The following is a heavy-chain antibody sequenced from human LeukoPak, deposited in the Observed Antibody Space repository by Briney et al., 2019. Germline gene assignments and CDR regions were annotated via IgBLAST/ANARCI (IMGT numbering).Heavy chain of an antibody. CDR1: GFTFGSYW. V-gene: IGHV3-74*01. D-gene: IGHD3-22*01. J-gene: IGHJ4*02. CDR3: AKVRGAVAITFLDY. CDR2: INSDGSST. Sequence: GGSLRLSCAASGFTFGSYWMHWVRQAPGKGLVWVSRINSDGSSTTYADSVKGRFTISRDNAKNTLYLQMNSLRAEDTAVYYCAKVRGAVAITFLDYWGQGTLVTVSS.